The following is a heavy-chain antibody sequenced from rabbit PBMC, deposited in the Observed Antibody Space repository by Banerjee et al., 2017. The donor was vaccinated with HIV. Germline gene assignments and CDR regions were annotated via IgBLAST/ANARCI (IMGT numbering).Heavy chain of an antibody. CDR1: GFSFSSSYG. J-gene: IGHJ3*01. D-gene: IGHD4-2*01. CDR3: ARNYAGGYVIDLAL. CDR2: INTGDGNT. Sequence: QSLEESGGDLVKPEGSLTLTCTASGFSFSSSYGMCWVRQAPGKGLEWIACINTGDGNTYYASWAKGRFTISKTSSTTVTLQMTSLTAADTATYFGARNYAGGYVIDLALWGQGTLVTVS. V-gene: IGHV1S40*01.